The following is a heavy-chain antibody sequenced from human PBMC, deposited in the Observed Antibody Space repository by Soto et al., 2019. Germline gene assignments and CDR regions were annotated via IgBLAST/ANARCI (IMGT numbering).Heavy chain of an antibody. D-gene: IGHD4-4*01. CDR2: INHSGST. CDR3: ARGGHDYSNYAYYYYYYMDV. J-gene: IGHJ6*03. Sequence: PSDTVSLTCAVYGGSFSVYYWSWIRQPPGKGLEWIGEINHSGSTNYNPSLKSRVTISVDTSKNQFSLKLSSVTAADTAVYYCARGGHDYSNYAYYYYYYMDVWGKGTTVTVSS. V-gene: IGHV4-34*01. CDR1: GGSFSVYY.